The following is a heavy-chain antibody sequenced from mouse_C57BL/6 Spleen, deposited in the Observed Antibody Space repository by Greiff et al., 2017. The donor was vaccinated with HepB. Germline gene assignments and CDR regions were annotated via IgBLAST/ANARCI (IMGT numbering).Heavy chain of an antibody. V-gene: IGHV1-7*01. J-gene: IGHJ1*03. CDR2: INPSSGST. Sequence: QVQLKQSGAELAKPGASVKLSCKASGYTFTSYWMHWVKQRPGQGLEWIGYINPSSGSTKYNQKFKDKATLTADKSSSTAYMQLSSLTDEDSAVYYCARYYYGTFWYFDVWGTGTTVTVSS. D-gene: IGHD1-1*01. CDR3: ARYYYGTFWYFDV. CDR1: GYTFTSYW.